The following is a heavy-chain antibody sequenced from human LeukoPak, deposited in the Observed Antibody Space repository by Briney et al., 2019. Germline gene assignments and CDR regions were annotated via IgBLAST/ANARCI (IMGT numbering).Heavy chain of an antibody. CDR2: INHSGST. CDR1: GGSFSGYY. J-gene: IGHJ3*02. Sequence: SETLSLTCAVYGGSFSGYYWSWIRQPPGKGLEWIGEINHSGSTKYNPSLKSRVTISVDTSKNQFSLKLSSVTAADTAVYYCARKRVIVATLRAQRSPFFDIWGQGTMVTVSS. CDR3: ARKRVIVATLRAQRSPFFDI. D-gene: IGHD5-12*01. V-gene: IGHV4-34*01.